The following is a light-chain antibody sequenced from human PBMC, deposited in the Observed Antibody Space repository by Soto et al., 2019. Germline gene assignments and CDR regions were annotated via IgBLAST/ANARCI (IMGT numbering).Light chain of an antibody. CDR2: EVS. CDR3: TSYTSSSTWV. CDR1: SSDIGGYTY. V-gene: IGLV2-14*01. J-gene: IGLJ3*02. Sequence: QSALTQPASVSGSPGQSITISCTGTSSDIGGYTYVSWYQQHPGKAPKLMIYEVSNRPSGISNRFSGSKSGNTASLTISGLQAEDESDYYCTSYTSSSTWVFGGWTKLTVL.